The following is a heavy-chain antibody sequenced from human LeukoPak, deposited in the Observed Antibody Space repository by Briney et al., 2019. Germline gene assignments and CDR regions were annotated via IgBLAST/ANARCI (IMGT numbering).Heavy chain of an antibody. V-gene: IGHV3-21*01. J-gene: IGHJ4*02. D-gene: IGHD3-3*01. CDR1: GFTFSSYS. CDR3: ARESQDDGFDY. CDR2: ISSSSNYI. Sequence: GGPLRLSCAASGFTFSSYSMNWVRQAPGKGLEWVSSISSSSNYIYYADSVKGRFTISRDNAKNSLYLQMNSLRAEDTAVYYCARESQDDGFDYWGQGTLVTVSS.